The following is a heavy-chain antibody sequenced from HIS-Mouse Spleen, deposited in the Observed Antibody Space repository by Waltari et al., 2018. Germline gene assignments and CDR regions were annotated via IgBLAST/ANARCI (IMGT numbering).Heavy chain of an antibody. D-gene: IGHD3-16*01. CDR3: ARVSKQWRHAFGY. CDR1: GYTFTGYY. Sequence: QVQLVQSGAEVKKPGASVKVSCKASGYTFTGYYMHWVRQAPGQGLEWMGWINPNSGGTNYAQKFQGRVTMTRDTSISTVCMVLGRLRSDDTAVYYGARVSKQWRHAFGYWGQGTLVTVSS. CDR2: INPNSGGT. V-gene: IGHV1-2*02. J-gene: IGHJ4*02.